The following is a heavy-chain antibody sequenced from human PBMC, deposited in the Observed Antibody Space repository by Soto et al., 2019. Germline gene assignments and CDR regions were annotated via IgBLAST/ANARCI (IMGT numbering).Heavy chain of an antibody. D-gene: IGHD4-17*01. V-gene: IGHV3-21*01. J-gene: IGHJ4*02. Sequence: EVQLVESGGGLVKPGGSLRLSCSASGFSISSYSMNWVRQAPGKGLEWVSSISSSSVYIHYADSVKGRFTISRDNANNSLYLQMTSLSAEDTAVYYFASVSSTTVAPSYDYWGQGALVTVSS. CDR3: ASVSSTTVAPSYDY. CDR1: GFSISSYS. CDR2: ISSSSVYI.